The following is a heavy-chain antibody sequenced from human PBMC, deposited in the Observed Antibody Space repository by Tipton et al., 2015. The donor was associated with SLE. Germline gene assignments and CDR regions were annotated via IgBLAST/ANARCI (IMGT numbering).Heavy chain of an antibody. CDR1: GGSISGYY. CDR2: IYSSGST. V-gene: IGHV4-4*07. J-gene: IGHJ4*02. D-gene: IGHD2-8*01. Sequence: TLSLTCTVSGGSISGYYWSWIRQPAGRGLAWIGRIYSSGSTIYNPSLKSRVTLSLDMSNNQFSLRVRSVAAADTAVYYCARVYGSYYDYWGPGTLVTVS. CDR3: ARVYGSYYDY.